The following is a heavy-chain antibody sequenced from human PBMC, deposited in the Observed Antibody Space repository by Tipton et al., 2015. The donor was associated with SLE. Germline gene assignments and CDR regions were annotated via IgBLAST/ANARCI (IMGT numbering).Heavy chain of an antibody. CDR1: GISSGYY. J-gene: IGHJ4*02. CDR3: ARSWSGRREFDY. D-gene: IGHD1-26*01. CDR2: IYRTGTT. Sequence: TLSLTCTVSGISSGYYWAWIRQPPGKGLQWIACIYRTGTTYVNPSLKSRVSMSMDTSNNRFSLTMTSLTVADTAVYYCARSWSGRREFDYWGPGTLVTVSS. V-gene: IGHV4-38-2*02.